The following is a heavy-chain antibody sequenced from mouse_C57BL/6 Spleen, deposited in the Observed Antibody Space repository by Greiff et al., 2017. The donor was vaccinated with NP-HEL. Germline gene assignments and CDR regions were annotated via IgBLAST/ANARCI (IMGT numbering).Heavy chain of an antibody. D-gene: IGHD6-1*01. CDR3: ARFPLGYYAMDY. J-gene: IGHJ4*01. V-gene: IGHV1-26*01. CDR2: INPNNGGT. Sequence: VQLQQSGPELVKPGASVKISCKASGYTFTDYYMNWVKQSHGKSLEWIGDINPNNGGTSYNQKFKGKATLTVDKSSSTAYMELRSLTSEDSAVYYCARFPLGYYAMDYWGQGTSVTVSS. CDR1: GYTFTDYY.